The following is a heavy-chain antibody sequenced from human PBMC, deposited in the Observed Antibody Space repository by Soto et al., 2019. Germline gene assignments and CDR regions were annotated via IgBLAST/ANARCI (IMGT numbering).Heavy chain of an antibody. J-gene: IGHJ6*02. CDR1: GFTFSNAW. V-gene: IGHV3-15*01. CDR3: TTLSYLYYDGMDV. D-gene: IGHD2-2*01. Sequence: GGSLRLSCEASGFTFSNAWMNWVRQGPGKGLEWLGRIKSKVDGGTADYGAATKGRFSISRDDLKNMLYLQMNSLKPDDTAVYYCTTLSYLYYDGMDVRGQGTTVTVSS. CDR2: IKSKVDGGTA.